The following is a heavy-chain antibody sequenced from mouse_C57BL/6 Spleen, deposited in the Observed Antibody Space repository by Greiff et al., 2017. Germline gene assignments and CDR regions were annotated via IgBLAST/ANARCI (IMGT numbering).Heavy chain of an antibody. V-gene: IGHV14-3*01. CDR1: GYTFKNNY. CDR2: IDPANGNT. D-gene: IGHD2-4*01. Sequence: VQLQQSVAELVRPGASVKLSCTASGYTFKNNYMHWVKQRPEQGLEWIGRIDPANGNTKYDPKFQGKATITADTSSNTAYLQLSSLTSEDTAIYYCAYYDYDSYWYFDVWGTGTTVTVSA. CDR3: AYYDYDSYWYFDV. J-gene: IGHJ1*03.